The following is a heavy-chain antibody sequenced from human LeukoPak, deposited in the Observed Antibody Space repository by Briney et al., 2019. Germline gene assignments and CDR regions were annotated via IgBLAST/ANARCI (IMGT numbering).Heavy chain of an antibody. D-gene: IGHD6-19*01. Sequence: GGSLRLSCAASGFTFGSYGMHWVRQAPGNGLEWVAVIWNDGSNKYYADSVKGRFTISRDNSKNTLYLQMNSLRAEDTAVYYCARDQVPKFQWLSYFQHWGQGTLVTVSS. CDR1: GFTFGSYG. J-gene: IGHJ1*01. CDR3: ARDQVPKFQWLSYFQH. V-gene: IGHV3-33*01. CDR2: IWNDGSNK.